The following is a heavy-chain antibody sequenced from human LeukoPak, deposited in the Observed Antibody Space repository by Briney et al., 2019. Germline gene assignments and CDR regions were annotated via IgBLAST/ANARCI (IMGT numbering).Heavy chain of an antibody. D-gene: IGHD2-15*01. Sequence: GGSLRLSCAASGFTFSSYEMNWVRQAPGKGLEWVSYISSSGSTIYYADSVKGRFTISRDNAKNSLYLQMNSLRAEDTAVYYCARYCSGGTCKLGYYYYGMDVWGQGTTVTVSS. J-gene: IGHJ6*02. CDR1: GFTFSSYE. CDR3: ARYCSGGTCKLGYYYYGMDV. V-gene: IGHV3-48*03. CDR2: ISSSGSTI.